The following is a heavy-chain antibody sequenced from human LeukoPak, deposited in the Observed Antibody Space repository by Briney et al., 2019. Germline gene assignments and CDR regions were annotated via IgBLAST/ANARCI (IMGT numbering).Heavy chain of an antibody. CDR2: ISSGGDTI. J-gene: IGHJ4*02. CDR3: ARARPCSFPDC. CDR1: GFTFSSYA. Sequence: PGESLRLSCAASGFTFSSYAMNWVRQAPGKGLEWVSCISSGGDTIYYADSVKGRFTISRDAAKNSLYLQMNSLRDDDTAVYYCARARPCSFPDCWGQGTLVTVSS. V-gene: IGHV3-48*02. D-gene: IGHD2-15*01.